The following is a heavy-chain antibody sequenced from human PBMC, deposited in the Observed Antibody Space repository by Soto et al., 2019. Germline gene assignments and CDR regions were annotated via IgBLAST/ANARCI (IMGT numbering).Heavy chain of an antibody. J-gene: IGHJ4*02. V-gene: IGHV3-30*18. CDR1: GFSFSIYG. CDR3: AKDDPAQCSSFSCYDFDT. Sequence: QVQLVESGGGVVQPGRSLRLSCAASGFSFSIYGMHWVRQAPGKGLEWVAVISYDGSNKQYADSVKGRFTISRDNSKNTVYLQTNSLRAEDAAVYYCAKDDPAQCSSFSCYDFDTWGQGTLVTVSS. CDR2: ISYDGSNK. D-gene: IGHD2-2*01.